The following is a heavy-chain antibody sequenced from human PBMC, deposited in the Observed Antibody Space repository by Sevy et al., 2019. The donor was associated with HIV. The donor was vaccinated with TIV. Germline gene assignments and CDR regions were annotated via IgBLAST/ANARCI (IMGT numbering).Heavy chain of an antibody. J-gene: IGHJ6*02. D-gene: IGHD6-13*01. CDR1: GITFSSYA. Sequence: GSLRLSCAASGITFSSYAMSWVRQAPGKGLEWVSAISGSGGSTYYADSVKGRFTISRDNSKNTLYLQMNSLRAEDTAVYYCAKDRRGAAAPSGMDVWGQGTTVTVSS. CDR3: AKDRRGAAAPSGMDV. CDR2: ISGSGGST. V-gene: IGHV3-23*01.